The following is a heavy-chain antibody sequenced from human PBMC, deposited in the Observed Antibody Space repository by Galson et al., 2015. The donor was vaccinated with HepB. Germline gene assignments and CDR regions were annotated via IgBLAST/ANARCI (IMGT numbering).Heavy chain of an antibody. CDR3: ARGGYYYDSSGYYGY. D-gene: IGHD3-22*01. J-gene: IGHJ4*02. Sequence: SLRLSCAASGFTVSSNYMGWVRQAPGKGLEWVSVIYSGGSTYYADSVKGRFTISRDNSKNTLYLQMNSLRAEDTAVYYCARGGYYYDSSGYYGYWGQGTLVTVSS. CDR1: GFTVSSNY. CDR2: IYSGGST. V-gene: IGHV3-53*01.